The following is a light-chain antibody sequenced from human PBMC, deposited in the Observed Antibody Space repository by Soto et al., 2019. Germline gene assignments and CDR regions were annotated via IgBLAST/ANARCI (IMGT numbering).Light chain of an antibody. Sequence: QSALTQPASVSGSPGQSITISCTGTSSDVGGYNYVSWYQQHPGKAPKLMIYDVSNRPSGVSNRFSGSKSGNTASLTISGLQAEDDADYYCSSYTSSSTLVVFGGGTKHTVL. J-gene: IGLJ2*01. CDR2: DVS. CDR3: SSYTSSSTLVV. V-gene: IGLV2-14*01. CDR1: SSDVGGYNY.